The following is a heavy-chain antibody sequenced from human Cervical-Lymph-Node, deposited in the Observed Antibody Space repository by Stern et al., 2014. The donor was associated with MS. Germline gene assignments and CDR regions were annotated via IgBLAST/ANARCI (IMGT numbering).Heavy chain of an antibody. CDR3: ARDYEDTSMLDH. CDR2: ISYDGNHK. D-gene: IGHD2-8*01. J-gene: IGHJ4*02. V-gene: IGHV3-30*03. CDR1: GFTFSSYG. Sequence: VQLVESGGAVVQPGRSLRLSCAASGFTFSSYGMHWVRQAPGKGLEWVTVISYDGNHKYYAASVKGRFTISRDNSKNTLHLQMNSVTPDDTAIYYCARDYEDTSMLDHWGQGTLVTVSS.